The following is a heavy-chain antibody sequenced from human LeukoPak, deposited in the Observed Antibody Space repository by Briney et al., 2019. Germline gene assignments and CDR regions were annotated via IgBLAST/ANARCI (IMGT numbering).Heavy chain of an antibody. CDR1: GFTVSSNY. J-gene: IGHJ4*02. V-gene: IGHV3-53*01. D-gene: IGHD6-13*01. CDR2: IYSGGST. CDR3: AREGAAAGTRYFDY. Sequence: GGSLRLSCAASGFTVSSNYMSWVRQASGKGLEWVSTIYSGGSTNYADSVKGRFTISRDNSKNTLDLQMNSLRVEDTAVYYCAREGAAAGTRYFDYWGQGTLVTVSS.